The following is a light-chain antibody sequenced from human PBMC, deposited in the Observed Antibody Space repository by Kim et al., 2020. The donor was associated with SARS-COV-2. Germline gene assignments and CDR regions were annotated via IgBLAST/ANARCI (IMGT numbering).Light chain of an antibody. J-gene: IGLJ3*02. CDR2: SNN. Sequence: QPVLTQQRSASGTPGQRVTISCSGSSSNIGSNTVNWYQQLPGTAPKLLIYSNNQRPSGVPDRFSGSKSGTSASLAISGLQSEDEADYYCATWDDSLNGWVFGGGTQLTVL. CDR3: ATWDDSLNGWV. V-gene: IGLV1-44*01. CDR1: SSNIGSNT.